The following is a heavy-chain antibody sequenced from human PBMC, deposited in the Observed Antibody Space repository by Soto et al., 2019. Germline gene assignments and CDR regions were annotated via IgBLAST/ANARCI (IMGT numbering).Heavy chain of an antibody. Sequence: ASVKVCCKASGYTFTSYGISWVRQAPGQGLEWMGWISAYNGNTNYAQKLQGRVTMTTDTSTSTAYMELRSLRSDDTAVYYCAAIVVAPYFDYWGQGTLVTVSS. D-gene: IGHD3-22*01. CDR3: AAIVVAPYFDY. J-gene: IGHJ4*02. V-gene: IGHV1-18*01. CDR1: GYTFTSYG. CDR2: ISAYNGNT.